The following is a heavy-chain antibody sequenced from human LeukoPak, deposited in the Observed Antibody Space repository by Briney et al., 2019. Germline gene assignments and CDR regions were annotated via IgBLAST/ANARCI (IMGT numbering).Heavy chain of an antibody. Sequence: GGSLRLSCAASGFTFSSYAMSWVRQAPGKGLEWVSAISGSGGSTYYADSVKGRFTISRDNSKNTLYLQMNSLRAEDTAVYYCAKDGILWFGELLSYYFDYWGQGTLVTVSS. CDR2: ISGSGGST. CDR3: AKDGILWFGELLSYYFDY. CDR1: GFTFSSYA. D-gene: IGHD3-10*01. V-gene: IGHV3-23*01. J-gene: IGHJ4*02.